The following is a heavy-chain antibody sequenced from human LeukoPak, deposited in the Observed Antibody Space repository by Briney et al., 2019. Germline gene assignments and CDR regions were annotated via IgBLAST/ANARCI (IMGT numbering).Heavy chain of an antibody. V-gene: IGHV3-30*04. J-gene: IGHJ4*02. Sequence: GGSLRLSCAASGITFSSYAMHWVRQAPGKGLEWVAVITYDGSKKYYADSVKGRFTISRENPKNTLYLQMDSLRPEDTAVFYCAPQYYYGSGSYYMAVNYWGQGTLVPVSS. D-gene: IGHD3-10*01. CDR2: ITYDGSKK. CDR3: APQYYYGSGSYYMAVNY. CDR1: GITFSSYA.